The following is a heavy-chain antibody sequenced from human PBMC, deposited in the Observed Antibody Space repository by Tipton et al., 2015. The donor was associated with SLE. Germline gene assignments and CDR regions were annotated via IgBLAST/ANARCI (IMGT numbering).Heavy chain of an antibody. CDR1: GFTFSDHY. Sequence: SLRLSCEASGFTFSDHYMNWVRQAPGKGLVWVSRINGDGSTTNYADSVKGRFTISRDNAKNTLYLQMNSLRAEDTAVYYCTRVESTSWAFDIWGQGTIVTVSS. V-gene: IGHV3-74*01. J-gene: IGHJ3*02. CDR2: INGDGSTT. D-gene: IGHD2/OR15-2a*01. CDR3: TRVESTSWAFDI.